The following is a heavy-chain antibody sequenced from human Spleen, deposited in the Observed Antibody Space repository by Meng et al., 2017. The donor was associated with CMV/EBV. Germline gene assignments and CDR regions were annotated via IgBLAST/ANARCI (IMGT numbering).Heavy chain of an antibody. J-gene: IGHJ4*02. Sequence: VELVWTWGGLVTPGGSLELPFAASGCTFSSYSMNWVRQAPGKGLEWVSSISSSSSYKYYADSVKGRFTISRDNAKNSLYLQMNSLRAEDTAVYYCARDSPGGTRQPFDYWGQGTLVTVSS. CDR2: ISSSSSYK. V-gene: IGHV3-21*01. CDR1: GCTFSSYS. D-gene: IGHD3-16*01. CDR3: ARDSPGGTRQPFDY.